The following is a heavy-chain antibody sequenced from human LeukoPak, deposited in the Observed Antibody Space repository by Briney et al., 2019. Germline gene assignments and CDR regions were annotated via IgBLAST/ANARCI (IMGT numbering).Heavy chain of an antibody. V-gene: IGHV3-30*18. CDR3: AKARYSGYDTRGVVDY. CDR1: GFTFSSYG. Sequence: GGSLRLSCAASGFTFSSYGMHWVRQAPGKGLEWVAVISYDGSNKYYADSVKGRFTISRDNSKNTLYLQMNRLRAEDTAVYYCAKARYSGYDTRGVVDYWGQGTLVTVSS. CDR2: ISYDGSNK. J-gene: IGHJ4*02. D-gene: IGHD5-12*01.